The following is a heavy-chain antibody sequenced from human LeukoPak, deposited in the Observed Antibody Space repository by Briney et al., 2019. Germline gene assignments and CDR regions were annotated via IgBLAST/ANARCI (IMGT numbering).Heavy chain of an antibody. V-gene: IGHV4-30-2*01. CDR3: ARRGSGGYWGTLDY. CDR2: IYHSGST. CDR1: GGSISSGGYS. J-gene: IGHJ4*02. D-gene: IGHD1-26*01. Sequence: PSQTLSLTCAVSGGSISSGGYSWSWIRQPPGKGLEWIGYIYHSGSTYYNPSLKSRVTISVDRSKNQFSLKLSSVTAADTAVYYCARRGSGGYWGTLDYWGQGTLVTVSS.